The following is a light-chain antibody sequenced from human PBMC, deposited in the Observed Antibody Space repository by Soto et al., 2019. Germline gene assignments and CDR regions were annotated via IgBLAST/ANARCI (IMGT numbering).Light chain of an antibody. J-gene: IGKJ1*01. V-gene: IGKV3-11*01. CDR3: QQRSNWPWT. Sequence: EIVLTQSPATLSSSPGDRATLSCRASPIVRHQVAWYQQKQGQAPRLLIYDSSNRATGIPGRFSGSGSVTDFTLTISSLEPEDFAVYSCQQRSNWPWTFGQGTKVEIK. CDR1: PIVRHQ. CDR2: DSS.